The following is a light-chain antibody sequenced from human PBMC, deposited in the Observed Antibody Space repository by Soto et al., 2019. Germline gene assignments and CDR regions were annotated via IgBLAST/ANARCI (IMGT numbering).Light chain of an antibody. V-gene: IGKV3-11*01. CDR2: DAS. Sequence: ESVLMGSRGTLSLSPGERATLYCRASQSISNSLAWYQQKPGQAPSLLIFDASKRATGIPARFSGSGSGTDFTLTITSLEPEDFAVYSCQQRAIWRGVTFGPGTKVIS. CDR1: QSISNS. CDR3: QQRAIWRGVT. J-gene: IGKJ3*01.